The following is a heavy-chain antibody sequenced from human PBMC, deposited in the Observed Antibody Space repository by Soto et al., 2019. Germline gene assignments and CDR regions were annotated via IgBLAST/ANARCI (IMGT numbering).Heavy chain of an antibody. V-gene: IGHV3-23*01. CDR1: GFTFSSYA. J-gene: IGHJ4*02. CDR2: ISGSGGST. Sequence: GGSLRLSCAASGFTFSSYAMSWVRQAPGKGLEWVSAISGSGGSTYYADSVKGRFTISRDNSKNTLYLQMNSLRAEDMAVYYCAKDPGRPFEQQLVDPHHFDYWGQGTLVTVSS. D-gene: IGHD6-13*01. CDR3: AKDPGRPFEQQLVDPHHFDY.